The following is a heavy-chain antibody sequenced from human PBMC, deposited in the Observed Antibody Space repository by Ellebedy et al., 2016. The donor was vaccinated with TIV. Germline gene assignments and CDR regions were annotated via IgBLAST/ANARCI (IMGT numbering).Heavy chain of an antibody. J-gene: IGHJ4*02. Sequence: ASVKVSXXASGYAFTGYYIHWVRQAPGQGLEWMGIINPSGGATTYRQKFQGRVTMTRDTSTSTVYMDLSSLRSDDTAVYYCARAPMTAVTYNHFDCWGQGTLVTVSS. CDR2: INPSGGAT. CDR3: ARAPMTAVTYNHFDC. D-gene: IGHD4-17*01. V-gene: IGHV1-46*01. CDR1: GYAFTGYY.